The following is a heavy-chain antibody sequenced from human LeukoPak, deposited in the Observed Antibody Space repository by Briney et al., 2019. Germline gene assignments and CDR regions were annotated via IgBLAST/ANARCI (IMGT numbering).Heavy chain of an antibody. CDR3: ARDEVVVAATGFDY. V-gene: IGHV3-48*03. J-gene: IGHJ4*02. CDR2: ISSSGSTI. Sequence: GGSLRLSCAASGFTFSGYEMNWVRQAPGKGLEWVSYISSSGSTIYYADSVKGRFTISRDNAKNSLYLQMNSLRAEDTAVYYCARDEVVVAATGFDYWGQGTLVTVSS. D-gene: IGHD2-15*01. CDR1: GFTFSGYE.